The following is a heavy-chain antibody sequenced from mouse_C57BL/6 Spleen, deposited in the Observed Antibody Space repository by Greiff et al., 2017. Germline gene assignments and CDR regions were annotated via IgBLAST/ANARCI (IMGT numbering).Heavy chain of an antibody. CDR1: GFTFSDYG. V-gene: IGHV5-17*01. D-gene: IGHD4-1*01. CDR3: ARNWDYAMDY. J-gene: IGHJ4*01. CDR2: ISSGSSTI. Sequence: EVMLVESGGGLVKPGGSLKLSCAASGFTFSDYGMHWVRQAPEKGLEWVAYISSGSSTIYYADTVKGRFTISRDNAKNTLFLQMTSLRSEDTAMCYCARNWDYAMDYWGQGTSVTVSS.